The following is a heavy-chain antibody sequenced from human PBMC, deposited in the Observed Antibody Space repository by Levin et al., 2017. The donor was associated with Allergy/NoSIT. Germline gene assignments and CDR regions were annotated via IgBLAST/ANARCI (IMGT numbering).Heavy chain of an antibody. CDR3: ARHTERSSGITPFDP. CDR1: GGSISSSSYY. Sequence: PSETLSLTCTVSGGSISSSSYYWGWIRQPPGKGLEWIGSIYYSGSTYYNPSLKSRVTISVDTSKNQFSLKLSSVTAADTAVYYCARHTERSSGITPFDPWGQGTLVTVSS. J-gene: IGHJ5*02. CDR2: IYYSGST. D-gene: IGHD3-3*01. V-gene: IGHV4-39*01.